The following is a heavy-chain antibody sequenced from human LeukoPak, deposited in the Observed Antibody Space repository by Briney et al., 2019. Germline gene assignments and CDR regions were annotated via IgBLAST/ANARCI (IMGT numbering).Heavy chain of an antibody. CDR1: GFTFSSYW. J-gene: IGHJ4*02. V-gene: IGHV3-7*01. Sequence: GGSLRLSCVASGFTFSSYWMSWVRQAPGKGLEWVANIKQDGSDKYYVDSVKGRFTISRDNAKNSLYLQMNSLRAENTAVYYCASGQKLGFWGQGTLVTVSS. CDR3: ASGQKLGF. CDR2: IKQDGSDK. D-gene: IGHD6-13*01.